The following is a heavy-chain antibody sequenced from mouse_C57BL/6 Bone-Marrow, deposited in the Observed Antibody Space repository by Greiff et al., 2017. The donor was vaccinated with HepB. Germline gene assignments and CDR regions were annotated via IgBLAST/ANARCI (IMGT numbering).Heavy chain of an antibody. D-gene: IGHD2-5*01. J-gene: IGHJ3*01. CDR1: GFTFNTYA. CDR2: IRSKSSNYAT. V-gene: IGHV10-3*01. Sequence: EVKVVESGGGLVQPKGSLKLSCAASGFTFNTYAMHWVRQAPGKGLEWVARIRSKSSNYATYYADSVKDRFTISRDDSQSMLYLQMNNLKTEDTAMYYCVRDKGGSYYSNYAQAWFAYWGQGTLVTVSA. CDR3: VRDKGGSYYSNYAQAWFAY.